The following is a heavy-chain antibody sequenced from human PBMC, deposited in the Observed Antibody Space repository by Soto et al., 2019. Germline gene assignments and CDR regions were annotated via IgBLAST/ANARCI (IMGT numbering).Heavy chain of an antibody. J-gene: IGHJ6*02. V-gene: IGHV4-59*11. Sequence: SETLSLTCTVSGGSFTNHYWSWVRQAPGKGLEWIGYIHYSGAAKYSTSLQSRASLSVDTSRRQVFLRLTSVAAADTAIYFCARGGEGLDVWGQGTTVTVSS. CDR2: IHYSGAA. D-gene: IGHD3-16*01. CDR3: ARGGEGLDV. CDR1: GGSFTNHY.